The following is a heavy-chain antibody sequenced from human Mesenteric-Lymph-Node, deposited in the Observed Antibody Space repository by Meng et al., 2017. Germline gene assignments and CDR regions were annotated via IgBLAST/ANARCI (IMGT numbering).Heavy chain of an antibody. CDR2: FDPEDGET. J-gene: IGHJ6*02. V-gene: IGHV1-24*01. D-gene: IGHD1-26*01. Sequence: ASFKISCNVSGDTPTELSMLWVRQAPGEGLEWMGGFDPEDGETIYAQKFQGRVTMTEDTSTDTAYMELSSLRSEDTAVYYCATPSVGATKSLTYYYYGMDVWGQGTTVTVSS. CDR1: GDTPTELS. CDR3: ATPSVGATKSLTYYYYGMDV.